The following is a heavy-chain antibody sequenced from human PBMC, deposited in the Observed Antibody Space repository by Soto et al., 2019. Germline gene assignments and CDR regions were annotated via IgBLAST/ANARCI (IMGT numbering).Heavy chain of an antibody. D-gene: IGHD1-20*01. CDR3: TRRYLNWFDP. Sequence: ASVKVSCKASGYTFTNHGINWVRQAPGQGLEWMGWISAYNGDTKYAQKFQGRVTLTTDTSTSTAYMELRSLRSDDTAVYYCTRRYLNWFDPWGQGTLVTVSS. V-gene: IGHV1-18*01. CDR2: ISAYNGDT. J-gene: IGHJ5*02. CDR1: GYTFTNHG.